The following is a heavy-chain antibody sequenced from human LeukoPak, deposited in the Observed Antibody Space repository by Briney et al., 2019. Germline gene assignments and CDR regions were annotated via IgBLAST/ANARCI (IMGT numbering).Heavy chain of an antibody. CDR2: IYSGGST. CDR1: GFAVSSNY. V-gene: IGHV3-53*01. Sequence: GGSLRLSCAASGFAVSSNYMSWVRQAPGKGLEWVSVIYSGGSTYYADSVKGRFTISRDNSKNTLYLQMNSLRAEDTAVYYCARGQGAYCGGDCYSWYFDLWGRGTLVTVSS. J-gene: IGHJ2*01. D-gene: IGHD2-21*02. CDR3: ARGQGAYCGGDCYSWYFDL.